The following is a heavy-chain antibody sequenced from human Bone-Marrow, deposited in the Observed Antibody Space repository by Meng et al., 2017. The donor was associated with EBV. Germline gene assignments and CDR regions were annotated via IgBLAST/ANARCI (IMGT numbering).Heavy chain of an antibody. CDR2: IHHSGGT. Sequence: VQPRGSGPGPGRPSGTLPLNCAVPRGFITSGDGWSWVRQSPGKGLEWIGEIHHSGGTSYNPSLKSRVTISLDMSKDQFSLRLSSVTAADTAVYYCARAGYHRPASEYWGQGTLVAVSS. CDR3: ARAGYHRPASEY. V-gene: IGHV4-4*02. J-gene: IGHJ4*02. D-gene: IGHD2-15*01. CDR1: RGFITSGDG.